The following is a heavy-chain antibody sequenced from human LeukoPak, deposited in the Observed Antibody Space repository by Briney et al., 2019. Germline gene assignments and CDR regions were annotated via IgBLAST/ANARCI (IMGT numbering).Heavy chain of an antibody. CDR2: IKQDGSEK. CDR3: ASDRSGGSWYECCFDP. D-gene: IGHD2-15*01. J-gene: IGHJ5*02. Sequence: GGSLRLSCAASGFTFSSYWMSWVRQAPGKGLEWVASIKQDGSEKYYVDSVKGRFTISRDNAKNSLYLQMNSLRAEDTAVYYCASDRSGGSWYECCFDPWGRGTLVTVSS. CDR1: GFTFSSYW. V-gene: IGHV3-7*01.